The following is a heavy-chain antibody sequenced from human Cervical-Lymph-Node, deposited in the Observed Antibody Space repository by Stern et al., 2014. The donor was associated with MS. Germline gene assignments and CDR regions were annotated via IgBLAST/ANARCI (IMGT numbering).Heavy chain of an antibody. CDR1: EYTHNNYL. D-gene: IGHD2-15*01. Sequence: MQLVDSGSEVKKPGASVKVSCKASEYTHNNYLIHWVRQAPGQRPDWMGVINPSGATNYAQKVQDRVTMTTDASTSTFYMELSRLRSEDTAVYYCAVRYCSGGRCYSVPDVWGQGTTVIVSS. V-gene: IGHV1-46*02. CDR3: AVRYCSGGRCYSVPDV. CDR2: INPSGAT. J-gene: IGHJ6*02.